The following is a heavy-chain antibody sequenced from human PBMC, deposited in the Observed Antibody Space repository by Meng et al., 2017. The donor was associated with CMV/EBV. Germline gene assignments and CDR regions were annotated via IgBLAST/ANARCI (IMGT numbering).Heavy chain of an antibody. CDR3: ARELPVVPAESEGSDFDY. D-gene: IGHD2-2*01. J-gene: IGHJ4*02. Sequence: GESLKISCAASGFTFSSYAMHWVRQAPGKGLEWVAVISYDGSNKYYADSVKGRFTISRDNSKNTLYLQMNSLRAEDTAVYYCARELPVVPAESEGSDFDYWGQGTLVTVSS. CDR1: GFTFSSYA. V-gene: IGHV3-30-3*01. CDR2: ISYDGSNK.